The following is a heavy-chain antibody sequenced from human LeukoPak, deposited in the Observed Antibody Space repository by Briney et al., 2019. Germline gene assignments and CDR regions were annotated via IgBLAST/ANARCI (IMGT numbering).Heavy chain of an antibody. D-gene: IGHD4-17*01. Sequence: GRSLRLSCAASGFTFDDYAMHWVRQAPGKGLEWVSGISWNSGSIGYADSVKGRFTISRDNAKNSLYLQMNSLRAEDTALYYCAKTVYGDYSPFDYWGQGTLVTVSS. J-gene: IGHJ4*02. CDR1: GFTFDDYA. V-gene: IGHV3-9*01. CDR2: ISWNSGSI. CDR3: AKTVYGDYSPFDY.